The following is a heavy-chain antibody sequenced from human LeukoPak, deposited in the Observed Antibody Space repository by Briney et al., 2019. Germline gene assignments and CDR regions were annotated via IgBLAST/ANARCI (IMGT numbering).Heavy chain of an antibody. Sequence: GGSLRLSCATSGFTFSRYWMNWVRQAPGKGLEWVANIKQDGSEKYYVDSVKGRCTISRDDAKNSLYLQMSSLRVEDTAVYYCAGAMYSGSFDPWGQGILVTVSS. CDR1: GFTFSRYW. V-gene: IGHV3-7*02. CDR2: IKQDGSEK. D-gene: IGHD1-26*01. CDR3: AGAMYSGSFDP. J-gene: IGHJ5*02.